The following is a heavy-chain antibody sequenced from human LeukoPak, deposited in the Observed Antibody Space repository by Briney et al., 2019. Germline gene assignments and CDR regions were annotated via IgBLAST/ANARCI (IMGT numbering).Heavy chain of an antibody. D-gene: IGHD1-26*01. Sequence: GESLKISCKGSGYSFTDYWIVWVRQMPGEGLDWMGSIYPGDSDTVYSPSFQGQVTISADKSISTAYLQWSSLKASDTAMYYCARLGPGSYWVDYWGQGTLVTVSS. CDR3: ARLGPGSYWVDY. J-gene: IGHJ4*02. CDR1: GYSFTDYW. V-gene: IGHV5-51*01. CDR2: IYPGDSDT.